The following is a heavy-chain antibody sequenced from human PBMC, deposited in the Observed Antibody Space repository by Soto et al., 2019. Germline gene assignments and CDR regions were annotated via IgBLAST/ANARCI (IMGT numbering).Heavy chain of an antibody. CDR2: ISAYNGNT. J-gene: IGHJ4*02. CDR3: ARCSDRPDYYDSSMVPMVDY. Sequence: QVQLVQAGAEVKKPGASVKVSCKASGYTFTSYGISWVRQAPGQGLEWMRWISAYNGNTNYAQKLQDRVTMTTDTSTSSAYMELRSMRSADTAVYYCARCSDRPDYYDSSMVPMVDYWGQGTLFTVSS. D-gene: IGHD3-22*01. CDR1: GYTFTSYG. V-gene: IGHV1-18*01.